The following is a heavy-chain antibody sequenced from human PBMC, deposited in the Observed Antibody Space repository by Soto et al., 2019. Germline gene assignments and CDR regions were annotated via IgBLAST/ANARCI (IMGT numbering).Heavy chain of an antibody. CDR3: ARAGGLGAVAVDY. Sequence: QLQLQESGSGLVKPSQTLSLTCAVSGGSISSGGYSWSWIRQPPGKGLEWIGYIYHSGSTYYNPSRKSRVTISVDRSRNQFSLKPSSVTAADTAVYYCARAGGLGAVAVDYWGQGTLVTVSS. V-gene: IGHV4-30-2*01. CDR1: GGSISSGGYS. J-gene: IGHJ4*02. CDR2: IYHSGST. D-gene: IGHD6-19*01.